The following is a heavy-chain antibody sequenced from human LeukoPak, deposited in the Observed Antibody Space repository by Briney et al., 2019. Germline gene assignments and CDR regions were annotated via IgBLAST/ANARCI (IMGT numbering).Heavy chain of an antibody. V-gene: IGHV3-11*01. CDR1: GFTFSDYY. Sequence: PGGSLRLSCAASGFTFSDYYMSWIRQAPGKGLEWVSYISSSGSTIYYADSVKGRFTISRDHAKNSLYLQMNSLRAEDTALYYCAREQDIVVVPAFDYWGQGTLVTVSS. CDR2: ISSSGSTI. D-gene: IGHD2-2*01. J-gene: IGHJ4*02. CDR3: AREQDIVVVPAFDY.